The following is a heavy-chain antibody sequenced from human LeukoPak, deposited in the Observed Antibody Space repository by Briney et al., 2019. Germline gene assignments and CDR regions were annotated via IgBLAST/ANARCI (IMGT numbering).Heavy chain of an antibody. J-gene: IGHJ6*03. CDR3: ARVTNCGGDCRYYYYYMDV. D-gene: IGHD2-21*02. CDR1: GGTFSSYA. V-gene: IGHV1-69*06. Sequence: SVKVSCKASGGTFSSYAISWVRQAPGQGLEWMGGIIPIFGTANYAQKFQGRVTITADKSTSTAYMELSSLRSEDTAVYYCARVTNCGGDCRYYYYYMDVWGKGTTVTVSS. CDR2: IIPIFGTA.